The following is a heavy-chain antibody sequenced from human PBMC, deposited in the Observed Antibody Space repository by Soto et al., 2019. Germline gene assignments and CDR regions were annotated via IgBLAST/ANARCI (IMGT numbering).Heavy chain of an antibody. Sequence: EVQLVESGGGLVQPGESLRLSCAASGFSFYNYWMHWVRQAPGKGPEWVANIKPDGSDKNYVDSVKGRFTSSRDNAKNSLFLQMNSVRAEDTAVYYCARGSSNALDIWGQGTMVTVSS. CDR1: GFSFYNYW. J-gene: IGHJ3*02. CDR3: ARGSSNALDI. V-gene: IGHV3-7*02. CDR2: IKPDGSDK.